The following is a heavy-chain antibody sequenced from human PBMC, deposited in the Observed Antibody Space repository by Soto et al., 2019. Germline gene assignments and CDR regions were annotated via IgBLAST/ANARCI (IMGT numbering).Heavy chain of an antibody. CDR1: GFTFSNYA. D-gene: IGHD1-26*01. CDR2: ISDSGGNT. Sequence: GGSLRLSCAASGFTFSNYAMNWVRQAPGKGLEWVSTISDSGGNTYYADSVKGRFTISRDNSKNTLYLQMSSLRAEDTAVYYCAKKQWELLYPIDFWGQGTLVTVSS. CDR3: AKKQWELLYPIDF. J-gene: IGHJ4*02. V-gene: IGHV3-23*01.